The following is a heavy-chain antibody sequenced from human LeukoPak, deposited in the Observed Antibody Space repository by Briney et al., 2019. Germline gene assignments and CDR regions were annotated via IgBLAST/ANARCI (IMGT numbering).Heavy chain of an antibody. CDR1: GYTFTSYY. Sequence: ASVKVSXKASGYTFTSYYMHWVRQAPGQGLEWMGIINPSGGSTSYAQKFQGRVTMTRDTSTGTVYMELSSLRSEDTAVYYCARVGYYYDSSGYYGAFDIWGQGTMVTVSS. CDR3: ARVGYYYDSSGYYGAFDI. CDR2: INPSGGST. D-gene: IGHD3-22*01. V-gene: IGHV1-46*03. J-gene: IGHJ3*02.